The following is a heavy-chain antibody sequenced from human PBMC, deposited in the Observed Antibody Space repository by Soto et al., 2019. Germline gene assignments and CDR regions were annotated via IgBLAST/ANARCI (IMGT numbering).Heavy chain of an antibody. Sequence: QVQLMESGGGVVQPGRSLRLSCAASGFTFSSYAMHWVRQAPGKGLEWVAVISYDGSNKYYAGSVKGRFTISRDNSKNTLYSQRNSVSAGNTAVYYCARVVSTVNGFDPWDQGTLVTVSS. J-gene: IGHJ5*02. CDR2: ISYDGSNK. CDR3: ARVVSTVNGFDP. V-gene: IGHV3-30-3*01. D-gene: IGHD4-17*01. CDR1: GFTFSSYA.